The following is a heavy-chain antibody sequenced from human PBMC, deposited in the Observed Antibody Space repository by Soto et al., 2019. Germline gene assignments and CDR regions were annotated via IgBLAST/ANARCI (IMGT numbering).Heavy chain of an antibody. D-gene: IGHD3-22*01. CDR2: IRSKAYGGTT. V-gene: IGHV3-49*04. CDR1: GFTFGDYA. J-gene: IGHJ4*02. Sequence: GGSLRLSCTASGFTFGDYAMSWVRQAPGKGLEWVGFIRSKAYGGTTEYAASVKGRFTISRDDSKSIAYLQMNSLKTEDTAVYYCTRDRYYDSSGPDYWGQGTLVTVSS. CDR3: TRDRYYDSSGPDY.